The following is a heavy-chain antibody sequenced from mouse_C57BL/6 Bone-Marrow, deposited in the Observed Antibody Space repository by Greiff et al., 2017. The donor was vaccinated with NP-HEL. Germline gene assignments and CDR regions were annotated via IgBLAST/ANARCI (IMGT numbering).Heavy chain of an antibody. Sequence: VQLMESGAELARPGASVKMSCKASGYTFTSYTMHWVKQRPGQGLEWIGYINPSSGYTKYNQKFKDKATLTADKSSSTAYMQLSSLTSEDSAVYYCARGGYRKYWGQGTTLTVSS. CDR1: GYTFTSYT. CDR2: INPSSGYT. D-gene: IGHD2-12*01. J-gene: IGHJ2*01. CDR3: ARGGYRKY. V-gene: IGHV1-4*01.